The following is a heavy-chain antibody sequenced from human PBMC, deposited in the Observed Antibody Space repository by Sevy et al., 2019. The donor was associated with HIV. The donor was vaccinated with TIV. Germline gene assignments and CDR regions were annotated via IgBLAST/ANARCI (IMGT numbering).Heavy chain of an antibody. J-gene: IGHJ4*02. V-gene: IGHV3-33*01. CDR2: IWSDGAYQ. CDR3: ARGGYYYDNAAYYALDS. CDR1: GFTFSNYA. D-gene: IGHD3-22*01. Sequence: GGSLRLSCAATGFTFSNYAMHWVRQAPGKGMEWVAIIWSDGAYQYHGDSVKGRFTISRDNSKNTLYPQMNNMRVEDTAVYYCARGGYYYDNAAYYALDSWGQGTLVTVSS.